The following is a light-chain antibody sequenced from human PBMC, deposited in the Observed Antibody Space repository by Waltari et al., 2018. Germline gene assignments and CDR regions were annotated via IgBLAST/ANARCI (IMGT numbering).Light chain of an antibody. CDR3: MQALQTPWT. V-gene: IGKV2-28*01. CDR2: STS. CDR1: QSLLHTDGNAY. Sequence: DIVLTQSPLPLPVTPGEPASFSCRSSQSLLHTDGNAYLDWYLQKPVQSPQLLIYSTSNRASGVPDRFSGSGSGTDFTLKISRVEAEDVGVYYCMQALQTPWTFGQGTKVEVK. J-gene: IGKJ1*01.